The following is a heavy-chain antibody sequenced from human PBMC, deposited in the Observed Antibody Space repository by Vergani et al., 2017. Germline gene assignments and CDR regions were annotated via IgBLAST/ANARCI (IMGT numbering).Heavy chain of an antibody. CDR2: MNPNSGNT. D-gene: IGHD4-11*01. J-gene: IGHJ4*02. V-gene: IGHV1-8*02. CDR1: GYTFTSYA. CDR3: ARVSPTIDYSNYEFIDY. Sequence: QVQLVQSGSELKKPGASVKVSCKASGYTFTSYAMNWVRQATGQGLEWMGWMNPNSGNTGYAQKFQGRVTMTRNTSISTAYMELSSLRSEDTAVYYCARVSPTIDYSNYEFIDYWGQGTLVTVSS.